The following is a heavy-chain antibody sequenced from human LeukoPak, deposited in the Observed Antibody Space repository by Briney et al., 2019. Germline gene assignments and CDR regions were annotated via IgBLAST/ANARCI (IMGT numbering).Heavy chain of an antibody. Sequence: GGSLRLSCAASGFTFSSYAMSWVRPALAKGLEGVSPISGTGGSTCYTDSVKGRFTISRANSKNTLYLQMNSRRAEDTAVYYCAKDLSGYDLYYYYGMDVWGQGTTVTVSS. D-gene: IGHD5-12*01. V-gene: IGHV3-23*01. CDR1: GFTFSSYA. CDR3: AKDLSGYDLYYYYGMDV. CDR2: ISGTGGST. J-gene: IGHJ6*02.